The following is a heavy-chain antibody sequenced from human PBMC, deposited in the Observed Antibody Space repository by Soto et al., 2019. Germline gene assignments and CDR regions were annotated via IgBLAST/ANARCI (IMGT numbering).Heavy chain of an antibody. CDR2: ISYDGSNK. CDR3: AKERDLMYYPV. J-gene: IGHJ4*02. D-gene: IGHD3-10*01. CDR1: GFTFSSYG. V-gene: IGHV3-30*18. Sequence: QVQLVESGGGVVQPGRSLRLSCAASGFTFSSYGMHWVRQAPGKGLEWVAVISYDGSNKYYADSVKGRFTISRDNSKNSLYLQMNRLRAEDTAVYYCAKERDLMYYPVWGQGTLVTVSS.